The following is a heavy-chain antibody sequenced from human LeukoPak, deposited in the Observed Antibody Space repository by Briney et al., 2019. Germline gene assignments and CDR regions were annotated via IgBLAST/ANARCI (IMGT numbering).Heavy chain of an antibody. CDR1: GFTFSTYS. CDR2: ISSTSTYI. J-gene: IGHJ5*01. CDR3: ARGGATTVTTSWFDS. D-gene: IGHD4-17*01. Sequence: GGSLTLSCAASGFTFSTYSMNWVRQAPGKGLEWVSSISSTSTYIYYADSVKGRFTISRDNAKNSLYLQMNSLRAEDTALYYCARGGATTVTTSWFDSWGQGTLVTVSS. V-gene: IGHV3-21*01.